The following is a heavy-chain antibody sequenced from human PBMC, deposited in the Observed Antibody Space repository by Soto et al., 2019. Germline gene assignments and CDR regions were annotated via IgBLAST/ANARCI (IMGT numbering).Heavy chain of an antibody. CDR3: ARATYYYDTLDAFDI. CDR2: IYHSGST. V-gene: IGHV4-4*02. D-gene: IGHD3-22*01. CDR1: GGSISSSNW. Sequence: QVQLQESGPGLVKPSGTLSLTCAVSGGSISSSNWWSWVRQPPGKGLEWIGEIYHSGSTNYNPSLKSRVTISVDKSKNLFAMKLSSVTAAYTAVYYCARATYYYDTLDAFDIGGQGTMVTFAS. J-gene: IGHJ3*02.